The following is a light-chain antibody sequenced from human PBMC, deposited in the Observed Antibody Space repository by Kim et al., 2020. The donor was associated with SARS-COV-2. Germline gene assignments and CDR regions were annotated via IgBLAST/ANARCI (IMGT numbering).Light chain of an antibody. CDR3: QQRSNWPPRLT. CDR1: QSVSSY. CDR2: DAS. Sequence: SPGEGATLSCRASQSVSSYLAWYQQKPGQAPRLLIYDASNRATGIPARFSGSGSGTDFTLTISSLEPEDFAVYYCQQRSNWPPRLTFGGGTKLEI. J-gene: IGKJ4*01. V-gene: IGKV3-11*01.